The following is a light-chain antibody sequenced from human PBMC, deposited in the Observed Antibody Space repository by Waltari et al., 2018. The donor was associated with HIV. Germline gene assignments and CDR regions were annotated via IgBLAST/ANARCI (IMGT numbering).Light chain of an antibody. CDR1: SSNTGAGYD. J-gene: IGLJ3*02. Sequence: QSVLTQPPSVSGAPGQRVTISCTGSSSNTGAGYDVHWYQQLPGTAPRRLIYDNTSRPAGVPDRFSGSKSGTSASLAIAGLQDEDEAVYYCQSYDRSLSVWVFGGGTKVTVL. V-gene: IGLV1-40*01. CDR2: DNT. CDR3: QSYDRSLSVWV.